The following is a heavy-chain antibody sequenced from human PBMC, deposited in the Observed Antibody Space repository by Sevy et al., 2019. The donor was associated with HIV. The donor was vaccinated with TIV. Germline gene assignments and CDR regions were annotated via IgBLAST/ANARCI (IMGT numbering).Heavy chain of an antibody. D-gene: IGHD6-13*01. Sequence: GSLRLSCAASGFIFSSYVMSWVRQAPGKGLEGVSTISGSGGSTYYADSVKGRFTISRDNSKNTLDLQMNSLRAEDTAVYYCEAIATAGRDYWGQGTLVTVSS. CDR3: EAIATAGRDY. CDR1: GFIFSSYV. J-gene: IGHJ4*02. CDR2: ISGSGGST. V-gene: IGHV3-23*01.